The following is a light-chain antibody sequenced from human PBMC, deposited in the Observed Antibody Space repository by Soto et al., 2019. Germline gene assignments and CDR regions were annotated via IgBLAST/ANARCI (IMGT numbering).Light chain of an antibody. CDR3: QQSYSNLKT. J-gene: IGKJ4*02. V-gene: IGKV1-39*01. Sequence: IQMTQSASSLSASVGDRVTIICRAGQSISSYLNWYAQKPREAPKLLIYAASSLQSGVPSRFSGSGYGTDFNLTISSLQTEDFATYYCQQSYSNLKTFGGGTKVDIK. CDR1: QSISSY. CDR2: AAS.